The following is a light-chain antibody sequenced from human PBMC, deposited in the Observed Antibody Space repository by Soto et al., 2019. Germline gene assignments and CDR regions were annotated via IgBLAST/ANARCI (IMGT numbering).Light chain of an antibody. CDR1: SGHSSYA. CDR3: QTWGTGHWV. J-gene: IGLJ3*02. Sequence: QAVVTQSPSASASLGASVKFTCTLSSGHSSYAIAWHQQQPEKGPRYLMKLNSDGSHSKGDGIPDRFSGSSSGAERYLTISSLQSEDEADYYCQTWGTGHWVFGGGTKLTVL. V-gene: IGLV4-69*01. CDR2: LNSDGSH.